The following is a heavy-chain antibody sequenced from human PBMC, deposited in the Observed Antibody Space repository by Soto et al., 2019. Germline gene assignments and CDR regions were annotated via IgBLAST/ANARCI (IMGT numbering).Heavy chain of an antibody. V-gene: IGHV4-59*01. Sequence: SETLSLTCTVSGGSISSYYWSWIRQPPGRGLEWIGYIYYSGSSNYNPSLKSRVTISVDTSKNQFSLKLSSVTAADTAVYYCARVNYYGSGSYYKDWGQGTLVTVSS. D-gene: IGHD3-10*01. CDR1: GGSISSYY. J-gene: IGHJ4*02. CDR3: ARVNYYGSGSYYKD. CDR2: IYYSGSS.